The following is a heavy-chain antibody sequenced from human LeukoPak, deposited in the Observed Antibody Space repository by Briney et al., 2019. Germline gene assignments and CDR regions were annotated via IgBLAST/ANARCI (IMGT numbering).Heavy chain of an antibody. D-gene: IGHD3-10*01. CDR2: ISGSGGST. Sequence: GGSLRLSCAASGFTFSSYAMSWVCQAPGKGLEWVSAISGSGGSTYYADSVKGRFTISRDNSKNTLYLQMNSLRAEDTAVYYCAGSGSYYSRYYYYGMDVWGQGTTVTVSS. V-gene: IGHV3-23*01. J-gene: IGHJ6*02. CDR3: AGSGSYYSRYYYYGMDV. CDR1: GFTFSSYA.